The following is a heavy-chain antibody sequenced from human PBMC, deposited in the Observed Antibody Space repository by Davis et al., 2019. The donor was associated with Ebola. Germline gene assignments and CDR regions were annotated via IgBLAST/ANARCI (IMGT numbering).Heavy chain of an antibody. CDR1: GDSMSSYY. D-gene: IGHD5-18*01. CDR3: ARTPQYSSYGSYFDS. CDR2: IYYGGTT. J-gene: IGHJ4*02. Sequence: SETLSLTCTVSGDSMSSYYWSWIRQPPGKGLEWIGNIYYGGTTNYNPSLESRVTISRDTSKNQFSLNVNSLSAADTAMYYCARTPQYSSYGSYFDSWGQGALVTVSS. V-gene: IGHV4-59*01.